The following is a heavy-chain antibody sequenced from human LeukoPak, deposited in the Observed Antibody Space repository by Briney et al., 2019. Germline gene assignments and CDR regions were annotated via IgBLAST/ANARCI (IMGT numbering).Heavy chain of an antibody. Sequence: GESLKISCKGSGYRFTTYWIGWVRQVPGKGLEWMGIIYPGDSDTRYSPSFQGQVTISADKSITTAYLQWNSLKASDTAMYYCARQTGDNAFDIWGRGTMVTVSS. J-gene: IGHJ3*02. D-gene: IGHD7-27*01. V-gene: IGHV5-51*01. CDR2: IYPGDSDT. CDR1: GYRFTTYW. CDR3: ARQTGDNAFDI.